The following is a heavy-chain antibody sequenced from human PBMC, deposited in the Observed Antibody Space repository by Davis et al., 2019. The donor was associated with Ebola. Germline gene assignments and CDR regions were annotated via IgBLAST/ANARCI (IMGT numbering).Heavy chain of an antibody. V-gene: IGHV3-7*01. CDR2: INKDGSQK. Sequence: PGGSLRLSCAASGFSFSSHWMTWVRQAPGKGLESVAKINKDGSQKYYVDSVKGRFTISRDDAKNSLYLHMNSLRAEDTAVYYCARIPRVGDKDGYIWGQGTTVTVSS. D-gene: IGHD2-2*02. CDR3: ARIPRVGDKDGYI. CDR1: GFSFSSHW. J-gene: IGHJ3*02.